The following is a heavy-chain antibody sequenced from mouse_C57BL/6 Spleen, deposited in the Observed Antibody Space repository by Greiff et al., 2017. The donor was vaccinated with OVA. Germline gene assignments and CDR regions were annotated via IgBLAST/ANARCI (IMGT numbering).Heavy chain of an antibody. D-gene: IGHD1-1*01. CDR3: ARQYGHYYGSSYEGFFDY. CDR2: ISSGGSYT. Sequence: EVKLVESGGDLVKPGGSLKLSCAASGFTFSSYGMSWVRQTPDKRLEWVATISSGGSYTYYPDRVKGRFTISRDNAKNTPYLQMSSLKSEDTAMYYCARQYGHYYGSSYEGFFDYWGQGTTLTVSS. J-gene: IGHJ2*01. V-gene: IGHV5-6*01. CDR1: GFTFSSYG.